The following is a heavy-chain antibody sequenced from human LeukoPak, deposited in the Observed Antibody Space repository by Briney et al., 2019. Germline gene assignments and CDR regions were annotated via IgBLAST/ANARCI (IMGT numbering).Heavy chain of an antibody. D-gene: IGHD3-10*01. Sequence: ASVKGSCKASGYTFTGYYMHWVRQAPGQGLEWMGRSNPNSGGTNYAQRFQGRVTMTRDTSISTAYMELSRLRSHDTAVYYCARDHYGYSSGSGFDCWGQGILVTVSS. V-gene: IGHV1-2*06. J-gene: IGHJ4*02. CDR1: GYTFTGYY. CDR2: SNPNSGGT. CDR3: ARDHYGYSSGSGFDC.